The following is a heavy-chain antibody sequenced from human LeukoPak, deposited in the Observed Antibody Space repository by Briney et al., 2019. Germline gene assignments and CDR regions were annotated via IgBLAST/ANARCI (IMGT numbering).Heavy chain of an antibody. CDR3: AELGITMIGGV. V-gene: IGHV3-30*04. D-gene: IGHD3-10*02. CDR1: GFSFSNYA. Sequence: PGGSLRLSCAASGFSFSNYAMHWVRQAPDKGLEWVAVISYDGSSKYYADSVRGRFTISRDNAKNSLYLQMNSLRAEDTAVYYCAELGITMIGGVWGKGTTVTISS. CDR2: ISYDGSSK. J-gene: IGHJ6*04.